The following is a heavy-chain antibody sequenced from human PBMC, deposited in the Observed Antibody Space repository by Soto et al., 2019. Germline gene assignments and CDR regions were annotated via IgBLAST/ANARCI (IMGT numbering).Heavy chain of an antibody. V-gene: IGHV4-34*01. D-gene: IGHD1-20*01. J-gene: IGHJ4*02. CDR2: INHNGGT. CDR1: GGSFSCYY. CDR3: ARGSWSIRFHH. Sequence: SETLSLTCAVYGGSFSCYYWSWIRQPPGKGLEWIGEINHNGGTNYNPSLKSRVAISEDTSKNQFSLNLNSVTAADTAVYYCARGSWSIRFHHWGQGSLVTVSS.